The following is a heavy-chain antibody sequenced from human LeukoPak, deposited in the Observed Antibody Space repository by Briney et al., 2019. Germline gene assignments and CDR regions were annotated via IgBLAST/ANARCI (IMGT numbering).Heavy chain of an antibody. V-gene: IGHV3-23*01. CDR1: GFTFSSYA. CDR3: AIDLTSGRPYYFDY. CDR2: ISGSGGST. Sequence: PGGSLRHSCAASGFTFSSYAMSWVRQAPGKGLEWVSGISGSGGSTYYADSVKGRFTISRDNSKNTLYLQMNSLRAEDTAVYYCAIDLTSGRPYYFDYWGQGTLVTVSS. D-gene: IGHD1-26*01. J-gene: IGHJ4*02.